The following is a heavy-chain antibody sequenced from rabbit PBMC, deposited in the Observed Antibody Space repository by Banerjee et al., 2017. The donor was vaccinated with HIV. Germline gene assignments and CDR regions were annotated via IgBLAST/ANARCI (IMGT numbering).Heavy chain of an antibody. CDR1: GFSFSSNYY. D-gene: IGHD2-1*01. CDR2: IYTGDGNT. V-gene: IGHV1S40*01. Sequence: QSLEESGGDLVKPGASLTLTCTASGFSFSSNYYMCWVRQAPGKGLEWIGCIYTGDGNTYYASWAKGRFTISKTSSTTVTLQMTSLTAADTATYFCARWPAWYNDYLDYNLWGPGTLVTVS. J-gene: IGHJ4*01. CDR3: ARWPAWYNDYLDYNL.